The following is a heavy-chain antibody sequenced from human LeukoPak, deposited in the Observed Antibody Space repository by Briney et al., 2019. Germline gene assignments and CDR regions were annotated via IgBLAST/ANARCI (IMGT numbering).Heavy chain of an antibody. J-gene: IGHJ3*02. CDR1: GFTFSSYW. D-gene: IGHD3-9*01. V-gene: IGHV3-74*01. CDR3: GITGVLTGFDAFDI. Sequence: PGGSLRLSCAASGFTFSSYWMHWVRQAPGQGLVWVSRINSDGSSTSYADSVKGRFTISRGNAKNTLYLQMNSLRAEDTAVYYCGITGVLTGFDAFDIWGQGTMVTVSS. CDR2: INSDGSST.